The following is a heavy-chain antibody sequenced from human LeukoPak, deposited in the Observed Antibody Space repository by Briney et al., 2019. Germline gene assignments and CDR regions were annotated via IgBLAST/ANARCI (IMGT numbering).Heavy chain of an antibody. V-gene: IGHV5-51*01. CDR2: IYPGNSET. CDR3: TTYYDTSGYFAFDY. D-gene: IGHD3-22*01. Sequence: GESLKISCKTSGYSFTNYWIGWVRQMPGKGLEWMAKIYPGNSETKYSPSFRGQVTISADKSISTAYLQWSSLKASDTAMYYCTTYYDTSGYFAFDYWGQGTLLTVSS. J-gene: IGHJ4*02. CDR1: GYSFTNYW.